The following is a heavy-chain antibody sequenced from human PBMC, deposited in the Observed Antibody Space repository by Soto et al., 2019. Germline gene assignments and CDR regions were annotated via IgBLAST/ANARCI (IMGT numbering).Heavy chain of an antibody. V-gene: IGHV4-61*01. CDR2: IYYSGST. CDR3: ARDPTLLYFDY. J-gene: IGHJ4*02. CDR1: GGSVSSGSYY. D-gene: IGHD1-26*01. Sequence: QVQLQESGPGLVMPSETLSLTCTVSGGSVSSGSYYWSWIRQPPGKVLEWIGYIYYSGSTNYNPSLKSRVTILVDTSNNLFSLKLSSVTGADPAVYYCARDPTLLYFDYWGQGTLVSVSS.